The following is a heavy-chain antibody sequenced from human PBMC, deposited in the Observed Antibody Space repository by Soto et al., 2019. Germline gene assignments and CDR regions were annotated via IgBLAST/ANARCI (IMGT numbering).Heavy chain of an antibody. J-gene: IGHJ4*02. Sequence: QVQLQQWGAGLLKPSETLSLTSAVYGGSFSGNYWSWIRQPPGKGLEWIGEINHSGSTNYNPSLKSRVTLAVDTSKNQFSLKLSSVTAADTAVYYCARGKVVRGSYVTLDYWGQGTLVTVSS. CDR2: INHSGST. V-gene: IGHV4-34*01. D-gene: IGHD3-10*01. CDR1: GGSFSGNY. CDR3: ARGKVVRGSYVTLDY.